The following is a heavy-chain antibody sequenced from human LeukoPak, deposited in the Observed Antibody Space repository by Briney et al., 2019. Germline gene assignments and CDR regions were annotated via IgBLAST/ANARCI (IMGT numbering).Heavy chain of an antibody. CDR2: IYYSGST. Sequence: SETLSLTRTVSGGSISSYYWSWIRQPPGKGLEWIGYIYYSGSTNYNPSLKSRVTISVDTSKNQFSLKLSSVTAADTAVYYCARYYYDNYFDYWGQGTLVTVSS. V-gene: IGHV4-59*08. CDR3: ARYYYDNYFDY. CDR1: GGSISSYY. J-gene: IGHJ4*02. D-gene: IGHD3-22*01.